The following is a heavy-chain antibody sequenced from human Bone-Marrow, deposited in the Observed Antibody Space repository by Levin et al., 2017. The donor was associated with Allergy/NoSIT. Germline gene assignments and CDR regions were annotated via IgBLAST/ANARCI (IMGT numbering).Heavy chain of an antibody. CDR3: VSIPNGDYVNG. V-gene: IGHV3-74*01. CDR1: GFIFSSYW. D-gene: IGHD2-21*02. J-gene: IGHJ4*02. Sequence: GGSLRLSCAASGFIFSSYWMHWVRQAPGKGLVWVSRINTDGSNTAYADFVKGRLTISRDNAKNTLYLQMDNLRVEDTAVYFCVSIPNGDYVNGWGQGTLVTVSS. CDR2: INTDGSNT.